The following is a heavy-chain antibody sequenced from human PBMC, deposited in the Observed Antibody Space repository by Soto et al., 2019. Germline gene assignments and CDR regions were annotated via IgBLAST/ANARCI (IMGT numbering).Heavy chain of an antibody. CDR3: ARDKSGYDYGGAYYYYGMDV. D-gene: IGHD5-12*01. Sequence: PSETLSLTCTVSGGSISSYYWSWIRQPPGKGLEWIGYIYYSGSTNYNPSLKSRVTISVDTSKNQFSLKLSSVTAADTAVYYCARDKSGYDYGGAYYYYGMDVWGQGTTVTVSS. V-gene: IGHV4-59*01. CDR1: GGSISSYY. J-gene: IGHJ6*02. CDR2: IYYSGST.